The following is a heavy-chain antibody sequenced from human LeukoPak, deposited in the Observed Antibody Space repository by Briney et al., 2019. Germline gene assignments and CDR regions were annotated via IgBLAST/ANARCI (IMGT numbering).Heavy chain of an antibody. J-gene: IGHJ4*02. CDR3: ARVGMVAAFDY. CDR2: IIPIFGTA. CDR1: GGTFSSYA. D-gene: IGHD1-26*01. V-gene: IGHV1-69*05. Sequence: SVKVSCKASGGTFSSYAISWVRQAPGQGLEWMGGIIPIFGTANYAQKFQGRVTMTRDTSISTAYMELSRLRSDDTAVYYCARVGMVAAFDYWGQGTLVTVSS.